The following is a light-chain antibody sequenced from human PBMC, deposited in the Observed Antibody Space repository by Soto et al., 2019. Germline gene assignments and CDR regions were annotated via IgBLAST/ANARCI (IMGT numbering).Light chain of an antibody. CDR2: GVT. Sequence: QSVLTQPASVSGSPGQSITISCAGTMRDVGAYNLVSWYQQHPGRAPQLIIYGVTNRPSGVSNRFSGSKSADTASLTISGLQAEDEADYYCSSYTINSTQVFGTGTKVTVL. CDR3: SSYTINSTQV. CDR1: MRDVGAYNL. V-gene: IGLV2-14*01. J-gene: IGLJ1*01.